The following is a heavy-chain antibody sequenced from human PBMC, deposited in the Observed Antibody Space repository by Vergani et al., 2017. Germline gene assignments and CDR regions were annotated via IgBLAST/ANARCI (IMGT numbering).Heavy chain of an antibody. CDR1: GFTFSSYG. CDR2: ISGSGGST. CDR3: AKDTTGSYYGNWFDP. D-gene: IGHD1-26*01. Sequence: VQLVESGGGVVQPGRSLRLSCAASGFTFSSYGMHWVRQAPGKGLEWVSAISGSGGSTYYADSVKGRFTISRDNSKNTLYLQMNSLRAEDTAVYYCAKDTTGSYYGNWFDPWGQGTLVTVSS. V-gene: IGHV3-23*04. J-gene: IGHJ5*02.